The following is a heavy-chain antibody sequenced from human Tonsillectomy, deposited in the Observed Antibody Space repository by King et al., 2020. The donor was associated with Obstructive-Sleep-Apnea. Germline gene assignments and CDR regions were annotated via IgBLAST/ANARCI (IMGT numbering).Heavy chain of an antibody. CDR3: VACGYNYAYVGQ. D-gene: IGHD5-18*01. J-gene: IGHJ4*02. CDR2: MSGSTYST. V-gene: IGHV3-11*06. Sequence: QLVQSGGGLVKPGGSLRLSCAASGFTFSDYYMTWIRQAPGKGLEWVSHMSGSTYSTNYADSVRGRFTISRDDDKNSLYLQMNSLRAEETAIYYCVACGYNYAYVGQWGQGTLVTVSS. CDR1: GFTFSDYY.